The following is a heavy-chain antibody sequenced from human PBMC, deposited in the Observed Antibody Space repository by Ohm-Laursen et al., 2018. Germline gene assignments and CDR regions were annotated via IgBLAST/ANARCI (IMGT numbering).Heavy chain of an antibody. J-gene: IGHJ6*02. CDR3: AKDEYYYGMDV. V-gene: IGHV3-23*01. CDR2: ITADGRNI. CDR1: GFTFSSHA. Sequence: SLRLSCSASGFTFSSHAMNWVRQAPGKGLEWVSGITADGRNIYYANSMKGRFTISRDNSKNTLYLQMNSLRAEDTAVYYCAKDEYYYGMDVWGQGTTVTVSS.